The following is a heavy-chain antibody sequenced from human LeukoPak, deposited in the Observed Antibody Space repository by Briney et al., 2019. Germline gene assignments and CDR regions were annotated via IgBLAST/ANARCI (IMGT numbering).Heavy chain of an antibody. CDR2: IYYSGST. CDR3: AREKWFRFDP. Sequence: SETLSLTCTVSGGSISSSSYYWGWIRQPPGKGLEWIGSIYYSGSTYYNPSLKSRVTISVDTSKNQFSLKLSSVTAADTAVYYCAREKWFRFDPWGQGTLVTVSS. J-gene: IGHJ5*02. D-gene: IGHD3-22*01. V-gene: IGHV4-39*07. CDR1: GGSISSSSYY.